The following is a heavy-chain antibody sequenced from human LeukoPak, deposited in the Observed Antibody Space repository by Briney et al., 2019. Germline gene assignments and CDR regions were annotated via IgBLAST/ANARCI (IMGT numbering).Heavy chain of an antibody. J-gene: IGHJ4*02. D-gene: IGHD2-2*01. Sequence: PSETLSLTCTVSGGSIDSYYWSWIRQPPGKGLEWIGYIYYTGSTEYHPSLKSRVTISLDTSKNQFSLKLTSVTAADTAVYYCARVYQSAGYYFDYWGQGNLLSVSS. V-gene: IGHV4-59*01. CDR1: GGSIDSYY. CDR3: ARVYQSAGYYFDY. CDR2: IYYTGST.